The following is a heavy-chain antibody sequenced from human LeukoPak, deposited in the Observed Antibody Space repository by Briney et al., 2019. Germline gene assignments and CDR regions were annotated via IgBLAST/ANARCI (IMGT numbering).Heavy chain of an antibody. D-gene: IGHD6-6*01. V-gene: IGHV3-66*01. J-gene: IGHJ4*02. CDR2: MYSGGST. Sequence: GGSLRLSCAASGVTVGNNYMNGFRQAPGKGLECVSLMYSGGSTNYADSVKGRFTISRDNSKNTLYLQMNSLRVDDTAVYYCARDPPAVAANTYGWGQGTLVTVSS. CDR1: GVTVGNNY. CDR3: ARDPPAVAANTYG.